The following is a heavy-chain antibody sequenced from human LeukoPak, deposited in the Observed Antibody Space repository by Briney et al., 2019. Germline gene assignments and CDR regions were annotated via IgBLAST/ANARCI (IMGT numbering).Heavy chain of an antibody. CDR1: GFTFSSYA. Sequence: GGSLRLSCAASGFTFSSYAMNWVRQAPGKGLEWVAVISYDGSNKYYADSVKGRFTISRDNSKNTLYLQMNSLRAEDTAVYYCAIDYGGNSGPFDYWGQETLVTVSS. J-gene: IGHJ4*02. CDR2: ISYDGSNK. V-gene: IGHV3-30*04. D-gene: IGHD4-23*01. CDR3: AIDYGGNSGPFDY.